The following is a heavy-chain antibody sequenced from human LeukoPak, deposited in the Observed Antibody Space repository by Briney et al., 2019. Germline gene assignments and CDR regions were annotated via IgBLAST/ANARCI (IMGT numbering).Heavy chain of an antibody. V-gene: IGHV3-48*01. J-gene: IGHJ4*02. D-gene: IGHD2-15*01. CDR1: GFTFSGSS. Sequence: GGSLRLSCAASGFTFSGSSMSWVRQAPGKGLEWVSYIRTGGDTIYYADSVKGRFTISRDNAKNSLYLQTNSLRAEDTAVYFCARVYCRGGSCYTYLDYWGQGTLVTVSS. CDR3: ARVYCRGGSCYTYLDY. CDR2: IRTGGDTI.